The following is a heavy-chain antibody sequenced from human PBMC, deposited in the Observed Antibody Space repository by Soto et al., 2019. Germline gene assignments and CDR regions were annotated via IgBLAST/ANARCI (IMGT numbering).Heavy chain of an antibody. Sequence: DVQLLESGGGLVQPGGYLRLSCAASGFSFSSYAMVWVRQAPGKGLEWVAVISARGGSSYFAEYVKGRFTLARDNSKNVLSLEMNSLRAEDTAIYFCAKGSIEYSAAVDNWGQGTLVVVSS. V-gene: IGHV3-23*01. CDR1: GFSFSSYA. CDR3: AKGSIEYSAAVDN. J-gene: IGHJ4*02. D-gene: IGHD5-12*01. CDR2: ISARGGSS.